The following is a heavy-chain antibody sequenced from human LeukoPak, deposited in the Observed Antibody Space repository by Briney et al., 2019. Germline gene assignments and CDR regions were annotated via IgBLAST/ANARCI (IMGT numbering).Heavy chain of an antibody. J-gene: IGHJ4*02. CDR1: GGSISSYY. Sequence: SETLSLTCTVSGGSISSYYWSWIRQPAGKGLEWIGRIYTSGSTNYNPSLKSRVTMSVDTSKNQFSLKLSSVTAADTAVYYCAREEGYCSSTSCLRWDYWGQGTLVTVSS. CDR3: AREEGYCSSTSCLRWDY. D-gene: IGHD2-2*01. V-gene: IGHV4-4*07. CDR2: IYTSGST.